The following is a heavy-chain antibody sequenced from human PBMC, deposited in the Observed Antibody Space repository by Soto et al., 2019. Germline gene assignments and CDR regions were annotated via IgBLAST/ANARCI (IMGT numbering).Heavy chain of an antibody. CDR1: GDTVSSNSVA. Sequence: SQTLSLTCVGSGDTVSSNSVAWNWVRQSPSRGLEWLGRTYYRSRWYSDYAVSMRSRITINPDTTKNQFSLQLNSATPEDTAVYYCATWRFDYWGQGTLVTVSS. CDR3: ATWRFDY. J-gene: IGHJ4*02. V-gene: IGHV6-1*01. CDR2: TYYRSRWYS.